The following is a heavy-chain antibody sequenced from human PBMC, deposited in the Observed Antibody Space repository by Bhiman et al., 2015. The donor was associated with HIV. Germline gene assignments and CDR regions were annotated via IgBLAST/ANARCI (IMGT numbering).Heavy chain of an antibody. D-gene: IGHD6-13*01. CDR2: ISSDGSNK. CDR3: ARVDSSSWDEFDY. V-gene: IGHV3-30*04. CDR1: GFTFSSYA. J-gene: IGHJ4*02. Sequence: QVQVVESGGGVVQPGRSLRLSCAASGFTFSSYAMHWVRQAPGKGLEWVAVISSDGSNKYYADSVKGRFTISRDNAKNSLYLQMNSLRAEDTAVYYCARVDSSSWDEFDYWGQGTLATVSS.